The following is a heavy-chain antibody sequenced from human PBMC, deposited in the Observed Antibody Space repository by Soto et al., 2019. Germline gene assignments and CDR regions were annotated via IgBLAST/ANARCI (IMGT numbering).Heavy chain of an antibody. V-gene: IGHV3-23*01. J-gene: IGHJ4*02. D-gene: IGHD2-15*01. CDR3: VKRCDAGGCPDY. Sequence: EVQLLESGGGLVQPGGSLRLSCAASGFAFSSYPMVWVRQAPGKGLEWVSGISGSGDGTYYADSVKGRFTISRDNSKHTLYLQMNSLRAEDTAVYYCVKRCDAGGCPDYWGQGTLLTVSS. CDR2: ISGSGDGT. CDR1: GFAFSSYP.